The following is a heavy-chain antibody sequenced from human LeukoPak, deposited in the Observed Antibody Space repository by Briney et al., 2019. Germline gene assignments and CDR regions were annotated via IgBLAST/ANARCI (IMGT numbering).Heavy chain of an antibody. CDR1: GGSFSGYY. D-gene: IGHD3-22*01. CDR3: QYYYDSSGYYRDY. CDR2: INHSGST. J-gene: IGHJ4*02. Sequence: MPSETLSLTCAVYGGSFSGYYWSWIHQPPGKGLEWIGEINHSGSTNYNPSLKSRVTISVDTSKNQFSLKLSSVTAADTAVYYCQYYYDSSGYYRDYWGQGTLVTVSS. V-gene: IGHV4-34*01.